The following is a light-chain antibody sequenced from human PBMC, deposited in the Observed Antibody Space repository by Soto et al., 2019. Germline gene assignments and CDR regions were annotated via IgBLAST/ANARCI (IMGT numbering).Light chain of an antibody. CDR3: QSYDSSLSGVV. CDR1: SSNIGAGYD. Sequence: QPVLTQPPSVSGAPGQRVTISCTGRSSNIGAGYDVHWYQQLPGTAPKLLIYGNSNRPSGVPDRFSGSKSGTSASLAITGLQAEDEADYGCQSYDSSLSGVVFGGGTKLTVL. CDR2: GNS. V-gene: IGLV1-40*01. J-gene: IGLJ2*01.